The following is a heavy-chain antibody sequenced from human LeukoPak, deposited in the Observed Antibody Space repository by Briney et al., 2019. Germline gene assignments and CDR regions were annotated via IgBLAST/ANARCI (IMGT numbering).Heavy chain of an antibody. Sequence: AGSRRLSCAASGFTFSSYAMHWDRQAPGKGLEWVAVISYDGSNKYYADSVKGRFTISRDNSKNTLYLQMNSLRAEDTAVYYCAVVQLEPNYYYGMDVWGKGTTVTVSS. CDR1: GFTFSSYA. D-gene: IGHD1-1*01. CDR2: ISYDGSNK. CDR3: AVVQLEPNYYYGMDV. V-gene: IGHV3-30*04. J-gene: IGHJ6*04.